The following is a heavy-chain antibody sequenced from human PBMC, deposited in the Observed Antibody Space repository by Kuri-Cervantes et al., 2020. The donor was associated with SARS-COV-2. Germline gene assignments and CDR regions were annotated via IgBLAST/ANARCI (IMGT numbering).Heavy chain of an antibody. V-gene: IGHV1-2*02. D-gene: IGHD3-10*01. CDR3: ARDLWSVVRGVIARWFDP. J-gene: IGHJ5*02. Sequence: ASVKVSCKASGYTFTGYYMHWVRQAPGQGLEWMGWINPNSGGTNYAQKFQGRVTMTRDTSISTAYMERSRLRSDDTAVYYCARDLWSVVRGVIARWFDPWGQGTLVTVSS. CDR2: INPNSGGT. CDR1: GYTFTGYY.